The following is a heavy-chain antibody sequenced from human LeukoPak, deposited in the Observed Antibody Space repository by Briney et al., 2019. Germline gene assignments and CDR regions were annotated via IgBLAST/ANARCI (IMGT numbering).Heavy chain of an antibody. D-gene: IGHD3-10*02. Sequence: GGSLRLSCATSGFNFDRYTIHWVRQAPGKGLEWVSLAGWAGGTTFYSDSVRGRFTISRDSGRKSVYLQMNSLTTDDTASYFCAKELDTMFFDYWGQGALVTVSS. CDR2: AGWAGGTT. CDR1: GFNFDRYT. J-gene: IGHJ4*02. V-gene: IGHV3-43*01. CDR3: AKELDTMFFDY.